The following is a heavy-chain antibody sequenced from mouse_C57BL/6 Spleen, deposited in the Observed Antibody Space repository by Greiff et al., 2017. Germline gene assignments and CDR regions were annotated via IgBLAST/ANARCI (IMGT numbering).Heavy chain of an antibody. CDR2: IYPGSGST. V-gene: IGHV1-55*01. CDR1: GYTFTRYW. D-gene: IGHD1-1*01. Sequence: QVQLQQPGAELVKPGASVKMSCKASGYTFTRYWLTWVKQRPGQGLEWIGDIYPGSGSTNYNEKFKSKATLTVDTSSSTAYMQLSSLTSEDSAVYYCAFSTTVVAHWGQGTSVTGSS. CDR3: AFSTTVVAH. J-gene: IGHJ4*01.